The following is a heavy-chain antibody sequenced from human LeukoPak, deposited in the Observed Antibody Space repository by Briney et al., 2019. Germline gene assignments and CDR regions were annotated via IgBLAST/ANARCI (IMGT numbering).Heavy chain of an antibody. CDR2: ISSSSSYI. V-gene: IGHV3-21*01. D-gene: IGHD6-19*01. Sequence: GGSLRLSCAASGFTFSSYSMTWVRQAPGKGLEWVSSISSSSSYIYYADSVKGRFTISRDNAKNSLYLQMNSLRAEDTAVYYCASKGSSGWYSDYWGQGTLVTVSS. J-gene: IGHJ4*02. CDR3: ASKGSSGWYSDY. CDR1: GFTFSSYS.